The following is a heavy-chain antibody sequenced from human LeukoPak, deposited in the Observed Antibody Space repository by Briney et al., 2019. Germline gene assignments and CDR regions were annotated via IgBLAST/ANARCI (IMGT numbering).Heavy chain of an antibody. D-gene: IGHD3-9*01. CDR1: GFTFSSYA. CDR3: AKPAAPYDILTGYSH. CDR2: ISGSGGST. V-gene: IGHV3-23*01. Sequence: GGSLRLSCAASGFTFSSYAMSWVRQAPGKGLEWVSVISGSGGSTYYADSVKGRFTISRDNSKNTLYLQMNSLRAEDTAVYYCAKPAAPYDILTGYSHWGQGTLVTVSS. J-gene: IGHJ4*02.